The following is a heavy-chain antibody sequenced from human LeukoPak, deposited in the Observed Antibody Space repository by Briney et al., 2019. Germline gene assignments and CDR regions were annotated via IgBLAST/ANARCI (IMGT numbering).Heavy chain of an antibody. J-gene: IGHJ4*02. D-gene: IGHD1-26*01. V-gene: IGHV4-34*01. CDR2: INHSGST. CDR3: ARDLSPSSPVGAQFDF. CDR1: GGSLSGYY. Sequence: ASETLSLTCVVYGGSLSGYYWSWIRQPPGKGLEWIGEINHSGSTNYNPSLKSRVTISVDTSKNQFSLKLSSVTAADTAVYYCARDLSPSSPVGAQFDFWGQGTLVTVSS.